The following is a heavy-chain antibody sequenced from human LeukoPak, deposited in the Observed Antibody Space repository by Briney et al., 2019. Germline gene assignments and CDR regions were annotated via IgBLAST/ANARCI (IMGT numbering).Heavy chain of an antibody. Sequence: PSETLPLTCTVSGGSISSSSYYWGWIRQPPGKGLEWIGSIYYSGSTYYNPSLKSRVTISVDTSKNQFSLKLSSVTAADTAVYYCARHALLWKNWFDPWGQGTLVTVSS. CDR3: ARHALLWKNWFDP. J-gene: IGHJ5*02. V-gene: IGHV4-39*01. CDR2: IYYSGST. CDR1: GGSISSSSYY. D-gene: IGHD3-10*01.